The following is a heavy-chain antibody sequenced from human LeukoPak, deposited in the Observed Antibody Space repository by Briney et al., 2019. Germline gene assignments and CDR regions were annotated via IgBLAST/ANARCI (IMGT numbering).Heavy chain of an antibody. CDR1: GDSISSRGYY. J-gene: IGHJ4*02. CDR2: IYYSGST. D-gene: IGHD3-10*01. CDR3: ARPRVRGIIIRGFDY. Sequence: SETLSLTCTVSGDSISSRGYYWGWIHQPPGKGLEWIGSIYYSGSTYYNPSLKSRVTISIDTSKNQFSLKLSSVTAADTAVYYCARPRVRGIIIRGFDYWGQGTLVTVSS. V-gene: IGHV4-39*07.